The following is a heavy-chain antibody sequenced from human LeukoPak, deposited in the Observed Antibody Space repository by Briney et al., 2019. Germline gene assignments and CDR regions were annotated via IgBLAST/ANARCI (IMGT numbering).Heavy chain of an antibody. CDR3: ARDNGDYNFDY. CDR1: SHTFTSYG. Sequence: ASVKVSCKASSHTFTSYGLSWVRQAPGQGLEWMGWISVYRSKTNYAQKFQDRITLTTDASTKTTFMELRSLRSDDTAVYYCARDNGDYNFDYWGQGTLVTVSS. CDR2: ISVYRSKT. V-gene: IGHV1-18*01. D-gene: IGHD4-17*01. J-gene: IGHJ4*02.